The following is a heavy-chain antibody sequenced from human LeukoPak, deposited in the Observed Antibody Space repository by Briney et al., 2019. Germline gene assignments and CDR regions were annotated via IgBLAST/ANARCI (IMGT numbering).Heavy chain of an antibody. CDR2: ISSSNSYI. CDR3: ARYSSGWCFDY. J-gene: IGHJ4*02. CDR1: GFTFSSYS. Sequence: GEPLRLSCAASGFTFSSYSMNWVRQAPGKGLEWVSSISSSNSYIYYADSVKGRFTISRDNAKNSLYLQMNSLRAEDTAVYYCARYSSGWCFDYWGQGTLVTVSS. D-gene: IGHD6-19*01. V-gene: IGHV3-21*01.